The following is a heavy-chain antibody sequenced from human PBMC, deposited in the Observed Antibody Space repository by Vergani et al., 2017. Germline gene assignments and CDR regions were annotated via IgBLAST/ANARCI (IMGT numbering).Heavy chain of an antibody. CDR2: IYHSGST. CDR3: ARSVDHDY. D-gene: IGHD2-15*01. Sequence: QVQLQESGPGLVKPSETLSLTCAVSGYSISSGYYWGWIWQPPGKGLEWIGSIYHSGSTYYNPSLKSRVTISVDTSKNQFSLKLSSVTAADTAVYYCARSVDHDYWGQGTLVTVSS. CDR1: GYSISSGYY. V-gene: IGHV4-38-2*01. J-gene: IGHJ4*02.